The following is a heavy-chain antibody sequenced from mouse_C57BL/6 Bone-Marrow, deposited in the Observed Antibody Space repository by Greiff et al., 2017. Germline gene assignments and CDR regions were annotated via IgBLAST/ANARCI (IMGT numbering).Heavy chain of an antibody. D-gene: IGHD1-1*01. V-gene: IGHV1-4*01. J-gene: IGHJ2*01. Sequence: QVQLQQSGAELARPGASVKMSCKASGYTFTSYTMHWVKQRPGQGLEWIGYINPSSGYTKYNQKFKDKATLTADKSSSTAYMQLSSLTSEDSAVYYCARVLRYLLDYWGQGTTLTVSS. CDR3: ARVLRYLLDY. CDR2: INPSSGYT. CDR1: GYTFTSYT.